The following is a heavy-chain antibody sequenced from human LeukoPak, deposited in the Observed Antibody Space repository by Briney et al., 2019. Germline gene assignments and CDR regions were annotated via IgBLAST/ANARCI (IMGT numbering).Heavy chain of an antibody. V-gene: IGHV1-3*01. CDR3: ARSYSGSYYGSPQYYFDY. CDR2: INAGNGNT. CDR1: GGTFSSYA. D-gene: IGHD1-26*01. J-gene: IGHJ4*02. Sequence: ASVKVSCKASGGTFSSYAISWVRQAPGQRLEWMGWINAGNGNTKYSQKFQGRVTITRDTSASTAYMELSSLRSEDTAVYYCARSYSGSYYGSPQYYFDYWGQGTLVTVSS.